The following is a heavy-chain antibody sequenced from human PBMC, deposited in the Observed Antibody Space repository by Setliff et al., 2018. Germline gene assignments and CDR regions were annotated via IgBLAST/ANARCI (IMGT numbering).Heavy chain of an antibody. Sequence: SETLSLTCTVSGGTLTDYFWSWVRQPPGKRLEWIGDIDHGGGSSYNPSLQSRVTLSLDTSENEFSLRLTSVTAADTAVYYCTRARDIAPTYYYMDVWGKGTTVTVSS. CDR3: TRARDIAPTYYYMDV. CDR1: GGTLTDYF. CDR2: IDHGGGS. V-gene: IGHV4-34*01. D-gene: IGHD5-12*01. J-gene: IGHJ6*03.